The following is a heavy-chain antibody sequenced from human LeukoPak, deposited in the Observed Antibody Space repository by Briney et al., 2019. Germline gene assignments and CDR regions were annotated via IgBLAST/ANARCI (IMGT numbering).Heavy chain of an antibody. CDR1: SYSISSGYY. CDR3: ARDPSTMVRGVIITGFFDP. J-gene: IGHJ5*02. Sequence: SVTLSLTCTVSSYSISSGYYLGWIRQPPGKGLEWIGSIYHSGSNYYNPSLRSRVTISVDTSKNQFSLKLSSVTAADTAVYYCARDPSTMVRGVIITGFFDPWGQGTLVTVSS. CDR2: IYHSGSN. D-gene: IGHD3-10*01. V-gene: IGHV4-38-2*02.